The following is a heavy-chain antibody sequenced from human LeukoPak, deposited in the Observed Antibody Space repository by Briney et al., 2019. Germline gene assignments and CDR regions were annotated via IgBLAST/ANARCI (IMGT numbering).Heavy chain of an antibody. CDR1: GFIFSNYW. CDR2: IKQDGSEK. J-gene: IGHJ6*03. Sequence: PGGSLRLSCAASGFIFSNYWMTWVRQAPGKGLEWVANIKQDGSEKYYVDSVKGRFTISRDNAKNSLYLQMNSLRAEDTAVYYCARASWELLLVTYYYYMDVWGKGTTVTVSS. D-gene: IGHD1-26*01. V-gene: IGHV3-7*04. CDR3: ARASWELLLVTYYYYMDV.